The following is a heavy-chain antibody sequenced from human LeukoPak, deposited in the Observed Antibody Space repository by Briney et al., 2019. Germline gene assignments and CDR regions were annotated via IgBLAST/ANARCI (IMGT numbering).Heavy chain of an antibody. CDR2: IYTSGST. J-gene: IGHJ6*03. CDR3: ARDVRRSSSSSNSYYYYMDV. CDR1: GGSISNYY. D-gene: IGHD6-6*01. Sequence: SETRSLTCTVSGGSISNYYWSWIRQPAGKGLEWIGRIYTSGSTNYNPSLKSRVTMSVDTSKNQFSLKLDSVTAADTAVYYCARDVRRSSSSSNSYYYYMDVWGKGTTVTVSS. V-gene: IGHV4-4*07.